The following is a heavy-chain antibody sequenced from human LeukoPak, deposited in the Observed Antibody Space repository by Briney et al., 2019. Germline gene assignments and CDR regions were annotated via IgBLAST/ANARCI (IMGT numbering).Heavy chain of an antibody. CDR3: ARGRWDTGGIHGLDV. D-gene: IGHD2-8*02. J-gene: IGHJ6*02. V-gene: IGHV3-33*01. Sequence: GGSLRLSCAASGFTFSSFGMHWVRQAPGKGLEWVAVIWYDGSNKYYADSVKGRFTISRDNSQNTLYLQGNNLRAEDTAVYCCARGRWDTGGIHGLDVWGQGTTVTVSS. CDR2: IWYDGSNK. CDR1: GFTFSSFG.